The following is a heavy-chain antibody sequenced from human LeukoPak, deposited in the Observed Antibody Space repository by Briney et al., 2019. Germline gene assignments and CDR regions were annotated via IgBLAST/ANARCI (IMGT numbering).Heavy chain of an antibody. J-gene: IGHJ6*02. CDR3: ARLSRAYYGMDV. CDR2: IYYSGST. CDR1: GGSISSSSYY. Sequence: SETLSLTCTVSGGSISSSSYYWGWIRQPPGKGLEWIGSIYYSGSTNYNPSLKSRVTISVDTSKNQFSLKLSSVTAADTAVYYCARLSRAYYGMDVWGQGTTVTVSS. V-gene: IGHV4-39*07. D-gene: IGHD2/OR15-2a*01.